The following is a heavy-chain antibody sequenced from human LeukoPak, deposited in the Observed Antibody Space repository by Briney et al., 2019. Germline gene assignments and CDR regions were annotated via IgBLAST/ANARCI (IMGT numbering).Heavy chain of an antibody. CDR2: TSDRGDYT. J-gene: IGHJ4*02. Sequence: GGSLRLSCAASGFTFTSYSMSWVRQAPGKGLEWVSGTSDRGDYTYYADSVKGRFTISRDSSKNTLFLQMNSLRAEDTALYFCARRAQYNGHYPLDYWGQGTLVTVSS. V-gene: IGHV3-23*01. CDR3: ARRAQYNGHYPLDY. D-gene: IGHD1-7*01. CDR1: GFTFTSYS.